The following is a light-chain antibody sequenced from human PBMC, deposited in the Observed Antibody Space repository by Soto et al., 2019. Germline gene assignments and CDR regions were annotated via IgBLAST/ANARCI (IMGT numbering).Light chain of an antibody. CDR1: SSDVGSYNL. Sequence: QSVLTQPASVSGSPGQSITISCTGTSSDVGSYNLVSWYQQLPGTAPKLLIYSNDQRPSGVPDRFSGSKSGTSASLAISGLQSEDEADYYCAAWDDRLSAVVFGGGTKLTVL. CDR2: SND. V-gene: IGLV1-44*01. CDR3: AAWDDRLSAVV. J-gene: IGLJ2*01.